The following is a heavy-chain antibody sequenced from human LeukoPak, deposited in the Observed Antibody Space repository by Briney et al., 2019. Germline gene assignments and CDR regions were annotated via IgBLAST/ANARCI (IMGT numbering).Heavy chain of an antibody. CDR2: IIPILGIA. V-gene: IGHV1-69*04. Sequence: GSSVKDSCKASGGTFSSYAISWVRQAPGQGLEWMGRIIPILGIANYAQKFQGRVTITADKSTGTAYMELSSLRSEDTAVYYCARFYDSSGYFVGYGMDVWGQGTTVTVSS. CDR1: GGTFSSYA. CDR3: ARFYDSSGYFVGYGMDV. J-gene: IGHJ6*02. D-gene: IGHD3-22*01.